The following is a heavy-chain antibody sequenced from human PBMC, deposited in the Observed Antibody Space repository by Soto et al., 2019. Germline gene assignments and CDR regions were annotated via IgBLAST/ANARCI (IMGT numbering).Heavy chain of an antibody. J-gene: IGHJ4*02. CDR2: IVPVFGRP. CDR3: AREGSGYNF. D-gene: IGHD5-12*01. Sequence: QVQLVQSGDELKKPGSSVKVSCKASGGSFSNFGISWVRQAPGQGLEWMGGIVPVFGRPNYAQRFRGRHTITADESMSTGYMELISPRSDDTAVYYSAREGSGYNFWGQGTQVTVSS. V-gene: IGHV1-69*01. CDR1: GGSFSNFG.